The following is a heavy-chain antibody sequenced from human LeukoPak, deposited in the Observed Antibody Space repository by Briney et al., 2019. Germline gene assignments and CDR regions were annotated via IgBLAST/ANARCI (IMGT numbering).Heavy chain of an antibody. V-gene: IGHV1-18*01. D-gene: IGHD3-22*01. J-gene: IGHJ5*02. CDR2: ISAYNGNT. CDR1: GYTFTSYG. Sequence: ASVKVSCKASGYTFTSYGISWVRQAPVQGLEWMGWISAYNGNTNYARKLQGRVTMTTDTSTSTAYMELRSLRSEDTAVYYCARARSPSSGYLLRDHNWFDPWGQGTLVTVSS. CDR3: ARARSPSSGYLLRDHNWFDP.